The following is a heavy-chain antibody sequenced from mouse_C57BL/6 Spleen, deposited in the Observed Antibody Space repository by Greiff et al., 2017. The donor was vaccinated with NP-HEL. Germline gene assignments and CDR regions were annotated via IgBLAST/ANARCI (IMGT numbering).Heavy chain of an antibody. CDR2: ISSGGDYI. D-gene: IGHD3-1*01. J-gene: IGHJ2*01. CDR3: TRDAGYTQGYFDY. V-gene: IGHV5-9-1*02. Sequence: EVHLVESGEGLVKPGGSLKLSCAASGFTFSSYAMSWVRQTPEKRLEWVAYISSGGDYIYYADTVKGRFTISRDNARNTLYLQMSSLKSEDTAMYYCTRDAGYTQGYFDYWGQGTTLTVSS. CDR1: GFTFSSYA.